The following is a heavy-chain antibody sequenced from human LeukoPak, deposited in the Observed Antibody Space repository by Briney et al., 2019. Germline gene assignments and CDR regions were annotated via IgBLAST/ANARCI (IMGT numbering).Heavy chain of an antibody. J-gene: IGHJ6*03. CDR1: GYTFTSYD. V-gene: IGHV1-8*03. D-gene: IGHD3-10*01. Sequence: ASVKVSCKASGYTFTSYDINWVRQATGQGLEWMGWMNPNSGNTGYAQKFQGRVTITRNTSISTAYMELSSLRSEDTAVYYCARAAYYGSGSYRHYYYMDVWGKGTTVTVSS. CDR2: MNPNSGNT. CDR3: ARAAYYGSGSYRHYYYMDV.